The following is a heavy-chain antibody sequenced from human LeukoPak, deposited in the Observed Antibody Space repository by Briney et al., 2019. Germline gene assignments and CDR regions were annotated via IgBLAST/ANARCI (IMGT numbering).Heavy chain of an antibody. V-gene: IGHV3-30*02. Sequence: PGGSLRLSCAASGFTFSSYGMHWVRQAPGKGLEWVAFIRYDGSNKYYADSVKGRFTISRDNSKNTLYLQMNSLRAEDTAVYYCAKDRYSYGRGHFDYWGQGTLVTVSS. J-gene: IGHJ4*02. CDR2: IRYDGSNK. CDR1: GFTFSSYG. D-gene: IGHD5-18*01. CDR3: AKDRYSYGRGHFDY.